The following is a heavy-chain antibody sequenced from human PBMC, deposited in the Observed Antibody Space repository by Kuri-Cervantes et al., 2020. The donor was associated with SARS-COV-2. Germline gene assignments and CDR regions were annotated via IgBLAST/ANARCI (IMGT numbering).Heavy chain of an antibody. CDR1: GYTFTGYY. Sequence: ASVKVSCKASGYTFTGYYMHWVRQAPGQGLEWMGWINPNSGGTNYAQKFQGRVTMTRDTSISTAYMELSSLRSDDTAVYYCARDPGSGYDYGFDYWGQGTLVTVSS. CDR2: INPNSGGT. J-gene: IGHJ4*02. CDR3: ARDPGSGYDYGFDY. D-gene: IGHD5-12*01. V-gene: IGHV1-2*02.